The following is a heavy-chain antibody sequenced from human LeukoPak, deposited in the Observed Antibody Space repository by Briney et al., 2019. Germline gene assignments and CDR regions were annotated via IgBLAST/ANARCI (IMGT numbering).Heavy chain of an antibody. CDR2: ISGSGGST. D-gene: IGHD3-10*01. CDR3: AKRNSGYGMDV. J-gene: IGHJ6*02. V-gene: IGHV3-23*01. CDR1: GFTFNNYA. Sequence: PGGSLRLSCAASGFTFNNYAMNWVRQAPGKGLEWASSISGSGGSTYYADSVKGRFTISRHNSKNTLYLQMNSLRAEDTAVYYCAKRNSGYGMDVWGQGTTVTVSS.